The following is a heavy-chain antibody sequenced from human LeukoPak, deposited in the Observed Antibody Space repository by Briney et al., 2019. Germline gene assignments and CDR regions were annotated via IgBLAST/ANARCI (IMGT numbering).Heavy chain of an antibody. CDR2: INHSGST. J-gene: IGHJ4*02. CDR1: GGSFSGYY. Sequence: SETLSLTCAVYGGSFSGYYWSWIRQPPGKGLEWIGEINHSGSTNYNPSLKSRVTISVDTSKNQFSLKLSSVAAADTAVYYCARGLQWLVKYYFDYWGQGALVTVSS. CDR3: ARGLQWLVKYYFDY. V-gene: IGHV4-34*01. D-gene: IGHD6-19*01.